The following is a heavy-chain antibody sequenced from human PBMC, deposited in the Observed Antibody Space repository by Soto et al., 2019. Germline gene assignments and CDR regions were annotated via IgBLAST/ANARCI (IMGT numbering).Heavy chain of an antibody. J-gene: IGHJ4*02. CDR3: RTWLGALGTDF. Sequence: VQLVQSGGALVEPGESLRLSCAASGFNFPNAWMDWVRQVPGKGLEWVGRITRNIEGEKIYYSAHVKARFTIARDDSYNVLFLRRNGLRIEDTGVNYCRTWLGALGTDFCGQEALVTVSS. CDR2: ITRNIEGEKI. D-gene: IGHD3-10*01. V-gene: IGHV3-15*07. CDR1: GFNFPNAW.